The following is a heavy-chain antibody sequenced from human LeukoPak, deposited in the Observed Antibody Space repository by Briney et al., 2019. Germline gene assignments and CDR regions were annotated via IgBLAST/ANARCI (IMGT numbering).Heavy chain of an antibody. D-gene: IGHD3-10*01. CDR1: GYTFTSHG. J-gene: IGHJ5*02. Sequence: ASVKVSCKASGYTFTSHGISWVRQAPGEGLEWMGWISAYNGNTNYAQKLQDRVIMTTDTSTSTAYMELMSLRSDDTAVYYCARDGWQPSNWFDPWGQGTLVTVSS. V-gene: IGHV1-18*01. CDR2: ISAYNGNT. CDR3: ARDGWQPSNWFDP.